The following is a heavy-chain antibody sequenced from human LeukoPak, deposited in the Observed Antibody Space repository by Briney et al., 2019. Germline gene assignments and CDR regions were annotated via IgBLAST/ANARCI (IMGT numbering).Heavy chain of an antibody. D-gene: IGHD1-26*01. J-gene: IGHJ4*02. CDR1: GFTVRSNY. V-gene: IGHV3-53*05. CDR3: ANDGRGSFTLDF. Sequence: GGSLRLSCAASGFTVRSNYMNWVRQAPGKGLEWVSVIYSCGSTYYADSVKGRFTISRDNSKNTLYLQMNSLRAEDTAVYYCANDGRGSFTLDFWGQGTLVTVSS. CDR2: IYSCGST.